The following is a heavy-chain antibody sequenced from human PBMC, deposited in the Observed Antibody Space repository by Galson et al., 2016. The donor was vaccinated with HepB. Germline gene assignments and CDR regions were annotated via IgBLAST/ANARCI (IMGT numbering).Heavy chain of an antibody. CDR2: ISYDGNSK. J-gene: IGHJ3*01. V-gene: IGHV3-30*18. D-gene: IGHD2-2*01. CDR3: VKRYGFCSSTSCHDAFDV. Sequence: SLRLSCAASGFTFRNFWMSWVRQDPGKGLEWMTVISYDGNSKTYADSVAGRFTISRDNSKNTLYLQMNSLKAEDTAVYYCVKRYGFCSSTSCHDAFDVWGQGTLVTVSS. CDR1: GFTFRNFW.